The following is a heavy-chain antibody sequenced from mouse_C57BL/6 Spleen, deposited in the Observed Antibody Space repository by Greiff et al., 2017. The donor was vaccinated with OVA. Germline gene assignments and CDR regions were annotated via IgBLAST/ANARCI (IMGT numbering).Heavy chain of an antibody. Sequence: VQRVESGPELVKPGASVKISCKASGYAFSSSWMNWVKQRPGKGLEWIGRIYPGDGDTNYNGKFKGKATLTADKSSSTAYMQLSSLTSEDSAVYFCARSDGSIYYAMDYWGQGTSVTVSS. CDR3: ARSDGSIYYAMDY. D-gene: IGHD1-1*01. J-gene: IGHJ4*01. CDR2: IYPGDGDT. CDR1: GYAFSSSW. V-gene: IGHV1-82*01.